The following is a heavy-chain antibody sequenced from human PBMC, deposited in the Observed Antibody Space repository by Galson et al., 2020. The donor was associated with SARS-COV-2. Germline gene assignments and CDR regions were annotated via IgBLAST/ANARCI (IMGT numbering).Heavy chain of an antibody. CDR2: IKQYGSEK. CDR3: ARETVVGLKSIFDY. CDR1: GFTFSSYW. J-gene: IGHJ4*02. Sequence: TGGSLRLSCAASGFTFSSYWMTWVRQAPGKGLEWVANIKQYGSEKYYVGSVKGRFTISRDNAKNSLYLEVNSLRAEDTAVYYCARETVVGLKSIFDYWGQGALVTVSS. V-gene: IGHV3-7*03. D-gene: IGHD6-19*01.